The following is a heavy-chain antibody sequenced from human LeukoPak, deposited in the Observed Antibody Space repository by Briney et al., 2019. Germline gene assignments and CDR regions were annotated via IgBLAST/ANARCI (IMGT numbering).Heavy chain of an antibody. J-gene: IGHJ1*01. CDR2: IRSSDGRT. CDR3: ARVSEDYSSGWYEEYFQY. Sequence: PGGSLRLSCTASGFIFSNYAMNWVRQAPGKGLEWVSSIRSSDGRTYYADSVKGRFTISRDNSKNTLNLQMTSLRAEDTAVYYCARVSEDYSSGWYEEYFQYWGQGTLVIVSS. D-gene: IGHD6-19*01. V-gene: IGHV3-23*01. CDR1: GFIFSNYA.